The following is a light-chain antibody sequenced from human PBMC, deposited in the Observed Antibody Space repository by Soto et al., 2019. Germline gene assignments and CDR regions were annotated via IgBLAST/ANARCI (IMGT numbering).Light chain of an antibody. J-gene: IGLJ3*02. CDR1: NIGTKG. CDR2: NGR. CDR3: QVRESPSDHSLV. V-gene: IGLV3-21*02. Sequence: SYELTRPPSVSVAPEQTASITCGGDNIGTKGVHWYQQKPGQAPELVVYNGRDRPSGIPGRFSGSNSGNTATLTITRVEAGDEADFYCQVRESPSDHSLVFGGGTKVTVL.